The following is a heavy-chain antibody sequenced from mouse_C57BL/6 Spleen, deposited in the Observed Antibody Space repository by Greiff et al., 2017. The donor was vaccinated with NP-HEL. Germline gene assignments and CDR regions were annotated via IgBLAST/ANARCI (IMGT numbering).Heavy chain of an antibody. CDR1: GYAFTNYL. CDR3: AKSPPPHYYGSSGSAMDY. V-gene: IGHV1-54*01. Sequence: VQLQESGAELVRPGTSVKVSCKASGYAFTNYLIEWVKQRPGQGLEWIGVINPGSGGTNYNEKFKGKATLTADKSSSTAYMQLSSLTSEDSAVYFCAKSPPPHYYGSSGSAMDYWGQGTSVTVSS. D-gene: IGHD1-1*01. J-gene: IGHJ4*01. CDR2: INPGSGGT.